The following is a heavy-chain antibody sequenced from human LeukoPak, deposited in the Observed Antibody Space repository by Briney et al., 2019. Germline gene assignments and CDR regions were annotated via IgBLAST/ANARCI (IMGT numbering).Heavy chain of an antibody. D-gene: IGHD2-21*02. CDR2: IYYSGST. Sequence: PSEILSLTCTVSGGSISSSSYYWGWIRQPPGKGLEWIGSIYYSGSTYYNPSLKSRVTISVDTSKNQFSLKLSSVTAADTAVYYCARQSGDWAYYFDYWGQGTLVTVSS. CDR1: GGSISSSSYY. J-gene: IGHJ4*02. V-gene: IGHV4-39*01. CDR3: ARQSGDWAYYFDY.